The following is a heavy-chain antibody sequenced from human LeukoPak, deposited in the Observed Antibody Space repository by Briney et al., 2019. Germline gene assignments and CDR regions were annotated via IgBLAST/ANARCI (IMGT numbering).Heavy chain of an antibody. CDR2: LSSSANYI. CDR1: RFTLTSYT. D-gene: IGHD6-6*01. Sequence: GGSLTLSCAVSRFTLTSYTMRWVRQAPGNALGWVSSLSSSANYIYYPDSVTGRLTISRDDSLHSLYLQMNSLASKHTSIYYRASSRSLSPSDKNINYWGQGSLVVVSS. J-gene: IGHJ4*02. V-gene: IGHV3-21*01. CDR3: ASSRSLSPSDKNINY.